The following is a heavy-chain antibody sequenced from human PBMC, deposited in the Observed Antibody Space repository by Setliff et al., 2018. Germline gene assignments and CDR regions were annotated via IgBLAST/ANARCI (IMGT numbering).Heavy chain of an antibody. J-gene: IGHJ4*02. CDR2: ISGSGSTI. Sequence: GGSLRLSCAASGFTFSSYEMNWVHQAPGKGLEWISYISGSGSTIYYADSVKGRFTISKDNAKNSLYLQMNNLRAEDTALYFCAITSSYWGQGTLVTVSS. CDR3: AITSSY. CDR1: GFTFSSYE. V-gene: IGHV3-48*03.